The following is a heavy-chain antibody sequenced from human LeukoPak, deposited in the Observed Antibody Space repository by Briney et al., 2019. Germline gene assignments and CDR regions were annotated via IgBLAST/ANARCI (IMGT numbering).Heavy chain of an antibody. J-gene: IGHJ4*02. CDR1: GGTFSSYA. V-gene: IGHV1-69*04. D-gene: IGHD3-22*01. CDR3: ARSADYYDSSGYYNY. CDR2: IIPILGIA. Sequence: SVRVSCKASGGTFSSYAISWVRQAPGQGLEWMGRIIPILGIANYAQKFQGRVTITADKSTSTAYMELSSLRSEDTAVYYCARSADYYDSSGYYNYWGQGTLVTVSS.